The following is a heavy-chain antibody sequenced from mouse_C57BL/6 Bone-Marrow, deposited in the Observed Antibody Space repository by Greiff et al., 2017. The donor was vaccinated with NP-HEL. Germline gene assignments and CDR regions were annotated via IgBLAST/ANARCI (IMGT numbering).Heavy chain of an antibody. CDR2: ISDGGSYT. CDR3: ARFYDYEPFAY. D-gene: IGHD2-4*01. Sequence: EVKLMESGGGLVEPGGSLKLSCAASGFTFSSYAMSWVRQTPEKRLEWVATISDGGSYTYYPDNVKGRFTISRDNAKNNLYLQMSHLKSEDTAMYYCARFYDYEPFAYWGQGTLVTVSA. CDR1: GFTFSSYA. V-gene: IGHV5-4*03. J-gene: IGHJ3*01.